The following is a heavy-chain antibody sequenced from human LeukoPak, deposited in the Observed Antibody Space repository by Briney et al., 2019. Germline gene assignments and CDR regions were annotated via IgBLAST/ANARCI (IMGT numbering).Heavy chain of an antibody. V-gene: IGHV3-23*01. D-gene: IGHD1-26*01. CDR1: GFTFSSFA. J-gene: IGHJ2*01. CDR3: ARRLNSVGGRDFDL. CDR2: ISSGAVTT. Sequence: GGSLRLSCAASGFTFSSFAMSWVRQAPGKGLEWVSAISSGAVTTYYADSVKARFTISRGNSKNTLYLQMNSLRVDDTAVYYCARRLNSVGGRDFDLWGRGTLVTVSS.